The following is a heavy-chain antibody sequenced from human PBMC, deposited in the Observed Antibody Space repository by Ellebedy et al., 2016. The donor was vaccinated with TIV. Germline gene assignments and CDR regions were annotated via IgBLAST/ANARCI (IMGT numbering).Heavy chain of an antibody. CDR2: IIPIFGTA. J-gene: IGHJ6*03. CDR3: ARVILDGAHYYYMDV. V-gene: IGHV1-69*13. CDR1: GGTFSSYA. Sequence: SVKVSXXASGGTFSSYAISWVRQPPGQGLEWLGGIIPIFGTANNAQKLQGRATITADESTSTAYMELSSLRSEDTAVYYCARVILDGAHYYYMDVWGKGTTVTVSS. D-gene: IGHD1-1*01.